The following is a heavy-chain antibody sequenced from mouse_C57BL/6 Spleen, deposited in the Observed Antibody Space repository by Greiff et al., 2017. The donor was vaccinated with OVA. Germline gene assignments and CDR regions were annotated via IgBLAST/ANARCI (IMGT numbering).Heavy chain of an antibody. CDR1: GFTFSSYA. Sequence: EVKVEESGGGLVKPGGSLKLSCAASGFTFSSYAMSWVRQTPEKRLEWVATISAGGSYTYYPDNVKGRVTMSRDNAKNNLYLQMSHLKSEDTAMYYCASDRDYAGFDYWGEGTMVTVSA. D-gene: IGHD2-4*01. CDR3: ASDRDYAGFDY. V-gene: IGHV5-4*03. J-gene: IGHJ3*01. CDR2: ISAGGSYT.